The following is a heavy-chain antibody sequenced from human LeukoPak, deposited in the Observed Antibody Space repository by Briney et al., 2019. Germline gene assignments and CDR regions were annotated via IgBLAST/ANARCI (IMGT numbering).Heavy chain of an antibody. V-gene: IGHV3-9*01. J-gene: IGHJ4*02. Sequence: PGGSLRLSCAASGFTFDDYAMHWVRQAPGKGLEWVSGISWNSGSIGYADSVKGRFTISRDNAKNSLYLQMNSLRAEYTALYYCAKDMGCRGGDCYFDYWGQGTLVTVSS. CDR1: GFTFDDYA. CDR2: ISWNSGSI. D-gene: IGHD2-21*02. CDR3: AKDMGCRGGDCYFDY.